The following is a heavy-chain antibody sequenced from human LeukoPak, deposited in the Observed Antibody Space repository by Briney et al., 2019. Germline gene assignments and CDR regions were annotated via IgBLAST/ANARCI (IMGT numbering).Heavy chain of an antibody. D-gene: IGHD5-24*01. CDR1: AFTFSSYS. J-gene: IGHJ4*02. Sequence: GGSLRLSCAASAFTFSSYSMNWVRQAPGKGLEWVSSISSRSSYIYYADSVKGRFTISRDNAKNSLYLQMNSLRDEDTAVYYCARFPSGLQAFDYWGQGTLVTASS. V-gene: IGHV3-21*01. CDR2: ISSRSSYI. CDR3: ARFPSGLQAFDY.